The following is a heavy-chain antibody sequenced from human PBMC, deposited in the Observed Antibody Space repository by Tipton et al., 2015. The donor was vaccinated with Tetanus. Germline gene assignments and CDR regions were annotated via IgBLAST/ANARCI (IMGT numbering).Heavy chain of an antibody. V-gene: IGHV4-30-4*01. CDR2: VYYSGRT. Sequence: TLSLTCNVSGGSINTGDYYWSWIRQSPGKGLEWIGHVYYSGRTYYNPPLKSRVTISADMSKNQFSLKLTSVTAADTAVYYCARSIAAASVWPFDYWGQGTQVTVSS. J-gene: IGHJ4*02. CDR3: ARSIAAASVWPFDY. CDR1: GGSINTGDYY. D-gene: IGHD2-2*01.